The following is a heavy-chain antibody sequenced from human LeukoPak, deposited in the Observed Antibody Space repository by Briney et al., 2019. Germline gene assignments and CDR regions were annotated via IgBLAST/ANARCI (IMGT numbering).Heavy chain of an antibody. Sequence: GGSLRLSCAASGFTFSRHAMSWVRRAPGKGLEWVSVIVGSGVDTYCADSVKGRFTISRDNSKNTLYVQMNSLGAEDTAVYYCAKGPNDSSNYLFDYWGQGTLVTVSS. V-gene: IGHV3-23*01. D-gene: IGHD4-11*01. J-gene: IGHJ4*02. CDR1: GFTFSRHA. CDR3: AKGPNDSSNYLFDY. CDR2: IVGSGVDT.